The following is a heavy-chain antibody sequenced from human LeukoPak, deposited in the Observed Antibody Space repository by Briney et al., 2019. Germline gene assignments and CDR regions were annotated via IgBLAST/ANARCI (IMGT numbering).Heavy chain of an antibody. CDR3: AREVVGATHFDY. CDR2: IKQDGSEK. D-gene: IGHD1-26*01. Sequence: GGSLRLSCAASGFTFSSYSMNWVRQAPGKGLEWVANIKQDGSEKYYVDSVKGRFTISRDNAKNSLYLQMNSLRAEDTAVYYCAREVVGATHFDYWGQGTLVTVS. CDR1: GFTFSSYS. J-gene: IGHJ4*02. V-gene: IGHV3-7*01.